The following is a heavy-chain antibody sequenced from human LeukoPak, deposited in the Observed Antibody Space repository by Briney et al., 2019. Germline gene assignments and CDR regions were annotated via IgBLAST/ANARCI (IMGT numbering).Heavy chain of an antibody. J-gene: IGHJ4*02. CDR3: ARGRSATRFDY. V-gene: IGHV4-34*01. CDR1: GGSFSGYY. D-gene: IGHD6-25*01. CDR2: INHSGST. Sequence: PSETLSLTCAVYGGSFSGYYWSWIRQPPGKGLEWIGEINHSGSTNYNPSLKSRVTISVDTSKNQFSLKLSSVTAADTAVYYCARGRSATRFDYWGQGTLVTVSS.